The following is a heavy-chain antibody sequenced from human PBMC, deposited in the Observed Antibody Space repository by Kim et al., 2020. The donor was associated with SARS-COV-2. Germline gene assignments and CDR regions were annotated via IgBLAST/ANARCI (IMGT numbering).Heavy chain of an antibody. V-gene: IGHV3-30*07. J-gene: IGHJ4*02. CDR3: ASNGPRGYSYGLDY. D-gene: IGHD5-18*01. Sequence: ADSVKCRFTIYRDNSKNTLYLQMNSLRAEDTAVYYCASNGPRGYSYGLDYWGQGTLVTVSS.